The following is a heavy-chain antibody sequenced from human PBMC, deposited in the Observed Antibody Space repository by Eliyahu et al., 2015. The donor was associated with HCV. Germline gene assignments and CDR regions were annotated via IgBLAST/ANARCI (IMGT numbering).Heavy chain of an antibody. Sequence: QLVQSGAEVRKPGASVKVSCKASGYTFTTNYIHWGQQAPGQGLEWMGIINPGSGRTTYEQIFQGRVTLTRDTSTSTVYMEVTSLGSEDTAVYFCARLTYGDYRSFDPWGQGTLVTVSS. CDR3: ARLTYGDYRSFDP. CDR2: INPGSGRT. CDR1: GYTFTTNY. J-gene: IGHJ5*02. V-gene: IGHV1-46*01. D-gene: IGHD4-17*01.